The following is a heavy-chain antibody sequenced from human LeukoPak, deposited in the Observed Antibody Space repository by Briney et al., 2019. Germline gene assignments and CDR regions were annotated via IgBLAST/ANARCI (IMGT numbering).Heavy chain of an antibody. D-gene: IGHD1-1*01. V-gene: IGHV3-33*01. CDR1: GFTFSSYG. Sequence: GGSLRLSCAASGFTFSSYGMHWVRQAPGKGLEWVAVIWYDGSNKYYADSVKGRFTISRDNSRNTLYLQMNSLRAEDTAVYYCARESAEWKVWRSKVFDIWGQGTMVTVSS. CDR2: IWYDGSNK. CDR3: ARESAEWKVWRSKVFDI. J-gene: IGHJ3*02.